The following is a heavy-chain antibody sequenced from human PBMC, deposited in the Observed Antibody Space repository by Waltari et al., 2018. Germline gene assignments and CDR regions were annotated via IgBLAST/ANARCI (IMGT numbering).Heavy chain of an antibody. Sequence: QVHLVQSGASVKKPGASVKVSCKASGYTFTGSYIQWVRRAPGQGLDWMGRINPNSGDTNYAQKFQGRVTLTRDTSINTAYMELSSLKSDDTAVYYCARDLGSDYGNRDYWGQGTLVTVPS. V-gene: IGHV1-2*06. CDR3: ARDLGSDYGNRDY. CDR2: INPNSGDT. D-gene: IGHD4-17*01. J-gene: IGHJ4*02. CDR1: GYTFTGSY.